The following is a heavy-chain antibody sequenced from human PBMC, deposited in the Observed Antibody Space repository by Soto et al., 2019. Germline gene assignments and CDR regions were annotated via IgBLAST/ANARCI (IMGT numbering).Heavy chain of an antibody. Sequence: QVQLQQWGAGLLKPSETLSLTCAVYGGSFSGYYWSWIRQPPGKGLEWIGEINHSGSTNYNPSLKSRVTISVDTSKNQFSLQLSSVTAADTAVYYCARALVVPAARVADAFDIWGQGTMVTVSS. CDR1: GGSFSGYY. CDR3: ARALVVPAARVADAFDI. CDR2: INHSGST. J-gene: IGHJ3*02. D-gene: IGHD2-2*01. V-gene: IGHV4-34*01.